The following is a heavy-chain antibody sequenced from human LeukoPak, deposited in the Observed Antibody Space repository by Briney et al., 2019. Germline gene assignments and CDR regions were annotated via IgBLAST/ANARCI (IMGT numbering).Heavy chain of an antibody. CDR1: GYTFTGYY. D-gene: IGHD3-22*01. CDR3: ARDHYYDSSGFLPDY. Sequence: ASVKVSCKTSGYTFTGYYMHWVRQAPGQGLEWMGWINPNSGGTNYAQKFQGRVTMTRDTSISTAYMELSRLRAEDMAVYYCARDHYYDSSGFLPDYWGQGTLVTVSS. V-gene: IGHV1-2*02. CDR2: INPNSGGT. J-gene: IGHJ4*02.